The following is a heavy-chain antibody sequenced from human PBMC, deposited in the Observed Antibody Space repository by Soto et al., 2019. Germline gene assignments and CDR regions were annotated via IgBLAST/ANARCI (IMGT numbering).Heavy chain of an antibody. D-gene: IGHD3-16*01. Sequence: ASVKVSCTASRCTFPEYYLYCVLDAPGQGPEWLGGINPRTGDTNQAQKFQGRVTMTRDMSLTTAYMELHRLTSDDTAVYYCARDPIGGGAQYYFDYWGQGSLVTVSS. CDR3: ARDPIGGGAQYYFDY. CDR1: RCTFPEYY. V-gene: IGHV1-2*02. J-gene: IGHJ4*02. CDR2: INPRTGDT.